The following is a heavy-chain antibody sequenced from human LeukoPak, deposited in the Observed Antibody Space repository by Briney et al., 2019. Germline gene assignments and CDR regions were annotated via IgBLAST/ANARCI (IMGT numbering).Heavy chain of an antibody. CDR3: ARVLVVNYYDSSGLGLFDY. CDR2: ISAYNGNT. D-gene: IGHD3-22*01. V-gene: IGHV1-18*01. CDR1: GYTFTSYG. J-gene: IGHJ4*02. Sequence: ASVKVSCKASGYTFTSYGISWVRQAPGQGLEGRGWISAYNGNTNYAQKLQGRVTMTTDTSTSTAYMELRSLRSDDTAVYYCARVLVVNYYDSSGLGLFDYWGQGTLVTVSS.